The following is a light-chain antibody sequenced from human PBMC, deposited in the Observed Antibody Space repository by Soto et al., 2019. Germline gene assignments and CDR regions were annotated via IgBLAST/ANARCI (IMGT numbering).Light chain of an antibody. CDR1: QGISSY. J-gene: IGKJ3*01. Sequence: VIWMTQSPSLLSASTGDRVTISCRMSQGISSYLACYQQKPVKSPELLIYAASTFESWVPSSFIGSGSVTDFTLTLSCLQSEDFATYYCHHYYSFPFTFGPGTKVDNK. CDR3: HHYYSFPFT. V-gene: IGKV1D-8*01. CDR2: AAS.